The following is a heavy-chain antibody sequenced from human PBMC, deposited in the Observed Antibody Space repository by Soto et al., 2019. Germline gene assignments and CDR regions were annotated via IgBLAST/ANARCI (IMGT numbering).Heavy chain of an antibody. CDR3: ARAVFWYCSSTSCYLGY. J-gene: IGHJ4*02. V-gene: IGHV1-69*13. CDR1: GGTFNSYA. D-gene: IGHD2-2*01. CDR2: IFPIFGTA. Sequence: SVKVSCKASGGTFNSYAISWVSQAPRQGFEWLRVIFPIFGTANYGRKSQGRVTRTADETTSTAYMELSSLRSEDTAVYYCARAVFWYCSSTSCYLGYWGQATLVTVSS.